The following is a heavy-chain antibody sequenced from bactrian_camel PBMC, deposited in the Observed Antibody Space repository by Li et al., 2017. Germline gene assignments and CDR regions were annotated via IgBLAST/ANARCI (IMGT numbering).Heavy chain of an antibody. CDR2: IDAYGTT. D-gene: IGHD2*01. CDR3: AASKPPCYYSETLAAQADDFNH. Sequence: HVQLVESGGGSVQAGGSLRLSCVTSDYTGTYCLGWFRQAPGKEREPVASIDAYGTTHYTDSVNDRFTISKDTAKNTLYLQMDNLKPEDTAMYYCAASKPPCYYSETLAAQADDFNHWGQGTQVTVS. V-gene: IGHV3S55*01. CDR1: DYTGTYC. J-gene: IGHJ4*01.